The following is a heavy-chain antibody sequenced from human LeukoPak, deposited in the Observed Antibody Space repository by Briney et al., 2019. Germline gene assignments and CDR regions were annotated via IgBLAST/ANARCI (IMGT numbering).Heavy chain of an antibody. CDR1: GFTFDDYA. V-gene: IGHV3-9*01. CDR3: AKDPVYLAPMWGGYYFDY. D-gene: IGHD3-10*01. Sequence: GRSLRLSCAASGFTFDDYAMHWVRQAPGKGLEWVSGISWNSGSIGYADSVKGRFTISRDNAKNSLYLQMNSLRAEDTALYYCAKDPVYLAPMWGGYYFDYWGQGTLVTVSS. J-gene: IGHJ4*02. CDR2: ISWNSGSI.